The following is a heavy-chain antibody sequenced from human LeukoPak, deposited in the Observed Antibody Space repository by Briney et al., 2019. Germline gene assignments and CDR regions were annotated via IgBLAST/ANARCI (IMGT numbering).Heavy chain of an antibody. CDR3: AKFDDFWSGDDY. Sequence: GRSLRLSCAASGLTFSSYAMHWVRQAPGKGLEWVAVISYDGSNKYYADSVKGRFTISRDNSKNTLYLQMNSLRAEDTAVYYCAKFDDFWSGDDYWGQGTLVTVSS. D-gene: IGHD3-3*01. V-gene: IGHV3-30-3*02. CDR1: GLTFSSYA. J-gene: IGHJ4*02. CDR2: ISYDGSNK.